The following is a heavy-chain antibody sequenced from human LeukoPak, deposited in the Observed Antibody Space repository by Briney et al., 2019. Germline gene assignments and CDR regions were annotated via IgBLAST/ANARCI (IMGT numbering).Heavy chain of an antibody. D-gene: IGHD5-18*01. CDR3: ARGSGYSYGPLDY. CDR1: GYSFTSYW. V-gene: IGHV5-51*01. CDR2: IYPGDSDT. J-gene: IGHJ4*02. Sequence: GESLKISCKGSGYSFTSYWIGWVRQLPGKGLGWMGTIYPGDSDTRYSPSFQGQVTISADKSISTAYLQWSSLKASDTAMYYCARGSGYSYGPLDYWGQGTLVTVSS.